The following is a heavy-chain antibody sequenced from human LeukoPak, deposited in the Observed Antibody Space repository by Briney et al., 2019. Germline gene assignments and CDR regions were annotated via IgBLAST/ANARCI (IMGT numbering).Heavy chain of an antibody. Sequence: ASVKVSCKASGYTLTDYYMHWVRQAPGQGLEWMGQINPNSGGTNYAQKFQGRVTMTRDTSISTVYMELSRLRSDDTAVYYCARVGYYESSGYYEYWGQGTLVTVSS. CDR3: ARVGYYESSGYYEY. J-gene: IGHJ4*02. CDR2: INPNSGGT. D-gene: IGHD3-22*01. V-gene: IGHV1-2*06. CDR1: GYTLTDYY.